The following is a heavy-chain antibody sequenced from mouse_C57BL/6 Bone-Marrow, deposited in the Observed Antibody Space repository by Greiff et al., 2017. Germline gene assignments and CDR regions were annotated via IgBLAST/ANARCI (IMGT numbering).Heavy chain of an antibody. D-gene: IGHD1-1*01. V-gene: IGHV1-19*01. Sequence: EVQLQQSGPVLVKPGASVKISCKASGYTFTDYYMNWVKQSHGKSLEWIGVINPYNGGTSYKQKFKGKATLTVDKSSSTAYMELNSLTSKDSAVYYGARTLYGSSPYWYFDFWGRGTTVTVSS. J-gene: IGHJ1*03. CDR1: GYTFTDYY. CDR3: ARTLYGSSPYWYFDF. CDR2: INPYNGGT.